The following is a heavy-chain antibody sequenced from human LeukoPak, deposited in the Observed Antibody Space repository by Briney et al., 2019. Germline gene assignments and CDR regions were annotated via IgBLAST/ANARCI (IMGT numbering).Heavy chain of an antibody. CDR2: IYYSGST. D-gene: IGHD5-12*01. CDR3: ARGRGYSGYDYD. Sequence: SETLSLTCTVSGGSVSGGSYYWRWIRQPPGRGLEWIVYIYYSGSTNYNPSLKSRVTISVDTSKNQFSLKLSSVTAADTAVYYCARGRGYSGYDYDWGQGTLVTVSS. V-gene: IGHV4-61*01. J-gene: IGHJ4*02. CDR1: GGSVSGGSYY.